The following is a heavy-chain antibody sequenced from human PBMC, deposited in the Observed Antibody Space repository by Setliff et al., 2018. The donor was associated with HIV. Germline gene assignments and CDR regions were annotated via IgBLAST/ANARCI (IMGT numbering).Heavy chain of an antibody. D-gene: IGHD3-10*01. J-gene: IGHJ5*01. CDR2: ITSDSSVK. CDR1: GFSFSTHD. Sequence: GESLRLSCTASGFSFSTHDMNWVRQAPGKGLEWISYITSDSSVKYYADSVKGRFTISRDNAGRSLYLQMDSHKVEDTAVYYCTAGHYGPNPWGQGTPVTVSS. V-gene: IGHV3-48*03. CDR3: TAGHYGPNP.